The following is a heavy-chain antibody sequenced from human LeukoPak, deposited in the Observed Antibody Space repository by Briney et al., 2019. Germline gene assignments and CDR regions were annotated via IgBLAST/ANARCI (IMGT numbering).Heavy chain of an antibody. D-gene: IGHD1-26*01. CDR2: INPNSGGT. J-gene: IGHJ4*02. CDR1: GYTFTGYY. CDR3: ARDGDSGSYPEGY. V-gene: IGHV1-2*02. Sequence: ASVKVSCKASGYTFTGYYMHWVRQAPGQGLEWMGWINPNSGGTNYEQKFQGRVTMTRDTSISTAYMELSRLRSDDTAVYYCARDGDSGSYPEGYWGQGTLVTVSS.